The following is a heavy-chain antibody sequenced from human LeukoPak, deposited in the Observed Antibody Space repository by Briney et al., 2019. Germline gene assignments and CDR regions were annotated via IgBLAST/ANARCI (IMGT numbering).Heavy chain of an antibody. CDR3: ARPSGYLSIAAAVNY. D-gene: IGHD6-13*01. CDR2: IRYDGTNK. V-gene: IGHV3-30*02. CDR1: GFTFSSYG. Sequence: GGSLRLSCAASGFTFSSYGMHWVRQAPGKGLEWVTFIRYDGTNKYYADSVKGRFTISRDNSKNTLYLQMNSLRAEDTAVYYCARPSGYLSIAAAVNYWGQGTLVTVSS. J-gene: IGHJ4*02.